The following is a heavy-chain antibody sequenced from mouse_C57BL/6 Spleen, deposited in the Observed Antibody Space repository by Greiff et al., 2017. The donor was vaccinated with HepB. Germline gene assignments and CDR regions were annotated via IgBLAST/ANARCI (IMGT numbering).Heavy chain of an antibody. CDR3: ASRGSAGFAY. Sequence: VQLQQPGAELVKPGASVKLSCKASGYTFTSYWMQWVKQRPGQGLEWIGEIDPSDSYTNYNQKFKGKATLTVDTSSSTAYMQLSSLTSEDSAVYYCASRGSAGFAYWGQGTLVTVSA. CDR1: GYTFTSYW. J-gene: IGHJ3*01. CDR2: IDPSDSYT. D-gene: IGHD6-1*01. V-gene: IGHV1-50*01.